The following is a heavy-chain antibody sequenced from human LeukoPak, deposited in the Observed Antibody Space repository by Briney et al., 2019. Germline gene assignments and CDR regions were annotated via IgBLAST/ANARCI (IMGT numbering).Heavy chain of an antibody. CDR2: INPSGGST. V-gene: IGHV1-46*01. D-gene: IGHD4-11*01. CDR3: ARERPINTVFDY. J-gene: IGHJ4*02. Sequence: ASVKVSCEASGYTFTSYYMHWVRQAPGQGLEWMGIINPSGGSTSYAQKFQGRVTMTRDTSTSTVYMELSSLRSEDTAVYYCARERPINTVFDYWGQGTLVTVSS. CDR1: GYTFTSYY.